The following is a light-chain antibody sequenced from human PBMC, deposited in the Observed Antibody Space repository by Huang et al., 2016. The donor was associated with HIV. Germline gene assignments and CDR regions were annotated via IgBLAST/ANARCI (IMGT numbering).Light chain of an antibody. V-gene: IGKV3-11*01. CDR3: HQRANWPLGT. CDR1: QSVSTY. J-gene: IGKJ1*01. CDR2: DAS. Sequence: EIVLTQSPATLSLSPGERATLSCRASQSVSTYLAWYQQKPGQAPRILIYDASNRATGIPARFSGRGSETDFTLTISSREPEDCAVYYCHQRANWPLGTFGQGTKVEIK.